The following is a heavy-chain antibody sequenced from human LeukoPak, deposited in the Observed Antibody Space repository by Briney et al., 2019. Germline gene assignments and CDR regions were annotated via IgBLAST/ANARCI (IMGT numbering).Heavy chain of an antibody. D-gene: IGHD5-24*01. CDR3: ARRREMATIDY. CDR1: GGSISSSSYY. Sequence: SETLSLTCTVSGGSISSSSYYWGWIRQPPGKGLEWIGSIYYSGSTYYNPSLKCRVTISVDTSKNQFSLKLSSVTAADTAVYYCARRREMATIDYWGQGTLVTVSS. J-gene: IGHJ4*02. CDR2: IYYSGST. V-gene: IGHV4-39*01.